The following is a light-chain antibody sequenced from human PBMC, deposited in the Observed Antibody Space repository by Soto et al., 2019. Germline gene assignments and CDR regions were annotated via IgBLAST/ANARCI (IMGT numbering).Light chain of an antibody. Sequence: IHMTQSPSTLSASVVYRVTITFLASRNIERWLAWYQQKPGKPPKLLIYDASSLESGVPSRFSGSGSGTEFTLTISSLQPDDFATYYCQHYNSYSEAFGQGTKVDIK. CDR2: DAS. J-gene: IGKJ1*01. CDR1: RNIERW. V-gene: IGKV1-5*01. CDR3: QHYNSYSEA.